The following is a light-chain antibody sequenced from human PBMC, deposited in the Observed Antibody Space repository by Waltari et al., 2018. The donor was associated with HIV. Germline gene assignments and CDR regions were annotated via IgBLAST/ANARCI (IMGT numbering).Light chain of an antibody. CDR3: QVWDSTTALG. CDR2: QDT. Sequence: SYELTQPPSVSVPPGQTASITCSGHKMGDKYACWYQQRPGQSPVLVIYQDTKRPSGIPERFSGSNSGNTATLTIRGTQTMDEADYYCQVWDSTTALGFGGGTKLTVL. J-gene: IGLJ2*01. V-gene: IGLV3-1*01. CDR1: KMGDKY.